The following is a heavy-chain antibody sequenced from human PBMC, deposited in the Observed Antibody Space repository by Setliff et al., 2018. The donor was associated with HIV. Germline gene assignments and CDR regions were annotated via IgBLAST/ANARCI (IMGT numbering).Heavy chain of an antibody. CDR3: ARGPKKGVDILPPDS. CDR1: GGSFYTYA. Sequence: SVKVSCKASGGSFYTYAFTRVRKAPGQGLEWVGGIVPVFRTVNYAQKLQGRVTITADESTSTSYMELNSLTSDDTAVYYCARGPKKGVDILPPDSWGQGTLVTV. D-gene: IGHD3-3*01. V-gene: IGHV1-69*13. CDR2: IVPVFRTV. J-gene: IGHJ5*02.